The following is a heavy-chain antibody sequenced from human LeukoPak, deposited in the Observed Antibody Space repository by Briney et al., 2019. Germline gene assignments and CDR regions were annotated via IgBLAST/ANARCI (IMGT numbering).Heavy chain of an antibody. CDR1: GGSFSGYY. D-gene: IGHD2-15*01. Sequence: ASETLSLTCAVYGGSFSGYYWSWIRQPPRKGLEWIGEINHSGSTNYNPSLKSRVTISVDTSKNQFSLKLSSVTAADTAVYYCARGVGSSHNWFDPWGQGTLVTVSS. J-gene: IGHJ5*02. CDR3: ARGVGSSHNWFDP. V-gene: IGHV4-34*01. CDR2: INHSGST.